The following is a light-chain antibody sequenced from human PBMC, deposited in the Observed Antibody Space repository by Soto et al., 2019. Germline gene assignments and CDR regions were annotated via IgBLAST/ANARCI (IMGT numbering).Light chain of an antibody. CDR1: QRLSSN. CDR2: GAY. V-gene: IGKV3D-15*01. Sequence: EIVMTQSPATLSVSPGERATLSCRASQRLSSNYLAWYQQKPGQAHRLLIYGAYSRATGIQDRFSGSGSGTDFTLTIRSLEPEDFAVYYCKRYNNWPLTFGGGTKVDIK. CDR3: KRYNNWPLT. J-gene: IGKJ4*01.